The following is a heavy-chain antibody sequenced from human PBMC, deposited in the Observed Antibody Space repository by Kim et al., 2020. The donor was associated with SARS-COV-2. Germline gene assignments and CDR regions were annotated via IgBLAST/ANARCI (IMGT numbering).Heavy chain of an antibody. D-gene: IGHD1-1*01. J-gene: IGHJ4*02. Sequence: ASVKVSCKTSGYTFTGNYIHWVRQDPGQGLQWMGWINPNTGATNYVQNFQGRVTLTSDTSMSIAYMELNSLTSDDTAMYYCARVPSGLGTTTDWGQGTLV. CDR3: ARVPSGLGTTTD. CDR2: INPNTGAT. V-gene: IGHV1-2*02. CDR1: GYTFTGNY.